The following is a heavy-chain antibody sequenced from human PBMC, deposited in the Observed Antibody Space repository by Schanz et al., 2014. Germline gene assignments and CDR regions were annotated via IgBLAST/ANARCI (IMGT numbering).Heavy chain of an antibody. CDR2: IYYDGGLR. CDR1: GFTVSSNY. Sequence: EVQLVESGGGLIQPGGSLRLSCVASGFTVSSNYMSWVRQAPGKGLEWVAVIYYDGGLRFFADSVRGRVTISRDNSNNMVYLQMNSLRAEDTAVYFCARAAYSHGLDVWGRGTTVTVSS. D-gene: IGHD3-16*01. J-gene: IGHJ6*02. V-gene: IGHV3-53*01. CDR3: ARAAYSHGLDV.